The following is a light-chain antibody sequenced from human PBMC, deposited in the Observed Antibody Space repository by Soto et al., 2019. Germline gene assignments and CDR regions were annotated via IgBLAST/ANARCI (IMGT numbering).Light chain of an antibody. CDR2: DAS. V-gene: IGKV3-11*01. Sequence: EIVLTQSPATLSLSPGERATLSCRASQSVSSYLAWYQQKPGQAPRLLIYDASNTATGIPARFSGSGSGTDFTLTISSLEPEDFAFYYWQQRSNWPPTFGQGTKVEIK. J-gene: IGKJ1*01. CDR1: QSVSSY. CDR3: QQRSNWPPT.